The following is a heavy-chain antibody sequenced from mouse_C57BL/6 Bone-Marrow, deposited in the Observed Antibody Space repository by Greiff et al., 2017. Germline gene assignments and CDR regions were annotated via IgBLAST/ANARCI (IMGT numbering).Heavy chain of an antibody. Sequence: EVMLVESGGGLVQPGESLKLSCESNDYEFPSHDMSWVRKTPEKRLELVAAINSDGGSTYYPDTMERRFIISRDNTKKTLYLQMSSLRSEDTALYYCARHPSTRVTTWFAYWGQGTLVTVSA. J-gene: IGHJ3*01. CDR1: DYEFPSHD. CDR2: INSDGGST. CDR3: ARHPSTRVTTWFAY. V-gene: IGHV5-2*01. D-gene: IGHD2-1*01.